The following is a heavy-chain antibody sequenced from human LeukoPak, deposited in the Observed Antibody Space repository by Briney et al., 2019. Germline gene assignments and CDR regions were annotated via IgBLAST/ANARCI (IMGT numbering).Heavy chain of an antibody. V-gene: IGHV4-34*01. Sequence: PSETLSLTCAVYGGSFSGYYWSWIRQPPGKGLEWIGEINRSGSTNYNPSLKSRVTISVDTSKNQFSLKLSSVTAADTAVYYCARHVRGFMPHYMDVWGKGTTVTVSS. CDR1: GGSFSGYY. CDR3: ARHVRGFMPHYMDV. CDR2: INRSGST. J-gene: IGHJ6*03. D-gene: IGHD2-2*01.